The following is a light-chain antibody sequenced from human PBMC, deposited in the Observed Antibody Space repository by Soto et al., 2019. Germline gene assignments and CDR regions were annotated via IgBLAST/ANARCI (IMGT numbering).Light chain of an antibody. CDR1: QGISSY. J-gene: IGKJ4*01. CDR2: AAS. V-gene: IGKV1-8*01. Sequence: AIRMTQSPSSLSASTGDRVTITCRASQGISSYLAWYHQKPGKAPKLLIYAASTLQSGVPSRFSGSGSGTDFTLTISCLQSEDFATYYCQQYYSYPLTFAGGTKVEIK. CDR3: QQYYSYPLT.